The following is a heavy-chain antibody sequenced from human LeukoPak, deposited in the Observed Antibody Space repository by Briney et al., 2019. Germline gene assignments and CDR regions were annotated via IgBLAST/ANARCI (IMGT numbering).Heavy chain of an antibody. CDR2: ISGYNGNT. D-gene: IGHD3-3*01. CDR3: ARDARPFIKVFGIINGGGAFDI. J-gene: IGHJ3*02. Sequence: ASVKVSCKASGYIFTSYGISWVRQAPGQGLEWMGWISGYNGNTNSALKVQDRVTMTTDTSTNAAYMELRSLRSDDTAMYYCARDARPFIKVFGIINGGGAFDIWGQGTMVTVSS. CDR1: GYIFTSYG. V-gene: IGHV1-18*01.